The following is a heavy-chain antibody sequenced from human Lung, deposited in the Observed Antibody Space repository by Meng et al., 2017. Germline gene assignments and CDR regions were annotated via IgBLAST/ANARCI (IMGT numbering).Heavy chain of an antibody. V-gene: IGHV1-18*01. Sequence: QVPLVQSGPEVRKPGASVKVSCQASGYSFTNYGINWVRQAPGKGLEWMGWTSTYNSNRNYAQSLQGRVTMTTDTSTTTAYMELRSLTFDDTAVYYCARGRHCSSTTCYLSDSWGQGTLVTVSS. CDR1: GYSFTNYG. D-gene: IGHD2-2*01. CDR3: ARGRHCSSTTCYLSDS. CDR2: TSTYNSNR. J-gene: IGHJ4*02.